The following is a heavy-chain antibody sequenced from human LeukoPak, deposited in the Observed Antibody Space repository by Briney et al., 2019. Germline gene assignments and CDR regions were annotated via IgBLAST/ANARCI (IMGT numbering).Heavy chain of an antibody. Sequence: SETLSLTCAVYGGSFSGYYWSWIRQPPGKGLEWIGEINHSGSTNYNPSLKSLVTISVDTSKNQFSLKLSSVTAADTAVYYCARGSRYCSSTSCYFYYYYYMDVWGKGTTVTVSS. CDR3: ARGSRYCSSTSCYFYYYYYMDV. CDR1: GGSFSGYY. V-gene: IGHV4-34*01. D-gene: IGHD2-2*01. CDR2: INHSGST. J-gene: IGHJ6*03.